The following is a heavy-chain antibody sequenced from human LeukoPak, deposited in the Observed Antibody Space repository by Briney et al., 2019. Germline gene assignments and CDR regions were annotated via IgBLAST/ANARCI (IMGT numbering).Heavy chain of an antibody. D-gene: IGHD5-18*01. CDR3: ARPLRGHTYGAAYYYYNMDV. CDR1: GFTFNSYP. Sequence: GGSLRLSCSASGFTFNSYPVHWVRQAPGKGLEWVSSISSTSSYISYADSVKGRFTISRDNAKNTLYLQMSSLTDEDTAVYYCARPLRGHTYGAAYYYYNMDVWGQGTTVTVSS. J-gene: IGHJ6*02. CDR2: ISSTSSYI. V-gene: IGHV3-21*01.